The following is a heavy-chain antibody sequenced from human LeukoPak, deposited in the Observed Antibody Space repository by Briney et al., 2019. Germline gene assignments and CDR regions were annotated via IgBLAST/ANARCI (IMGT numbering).Heavy chain of an antibody. CDR2: ISYDGNTK. Sequence: GGSLRLSCAASGLTFSRYVMHWVRQAPGKGLEWVAVISYDGNTKFFTDSVKGRFTISRDNSKNTLSLQMISLRAEDTAMYYCARDAGSDYNFDYWGQGTLVTVSS. J-gene: IGHJ4*02. CDR1: GLTFSRYV. CDR3: ARDAGSDYNFDY. V-gene: IGHV3-30*04. D-gene: IGHD4-11*01.